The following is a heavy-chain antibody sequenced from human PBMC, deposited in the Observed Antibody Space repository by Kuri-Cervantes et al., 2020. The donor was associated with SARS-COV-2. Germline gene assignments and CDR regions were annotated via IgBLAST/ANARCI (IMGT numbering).Heavy chain of an antibody. CDR2: IYSGGTT. J-gene: IGHJ1*01. CDR3: ARDAYCGGGCFEYFQH. D-gene: IGHD2-21*01. V-gene: IGHV3-53*01. Sequence: GESLKISCAASGFTVSTNYMSWVRQAPGKGLEWVSIIYSGGTTYYADSVKGRFTISRDNSKNTVNLQMNSLRGEDTALYYCARDAYCGGGCFEYFQHWGQGTLVTVSS. CDR1: GFTVSTNY.